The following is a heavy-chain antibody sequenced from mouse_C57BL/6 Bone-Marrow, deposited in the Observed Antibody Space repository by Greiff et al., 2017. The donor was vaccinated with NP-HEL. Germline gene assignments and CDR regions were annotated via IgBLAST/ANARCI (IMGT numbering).Heavy chain of an antibody. CDR2: ISSGSSTI. J-gene: IGHJ4*01. Sequence: EVHLVESGGGLVKPGGSLKLSCAASGFTFSDYGMHWVRQAPEKGLEWVAYISSGSSTIYYADTVKGRFTISRDNAKNTLFLQMTSLRSEDTAMYYCARHHYAMDYWGQGTSVTVSS. CDR1: GFTFSDYG. CDR3: ARHHYAMDY. V-gene: IGHV5-17*01.